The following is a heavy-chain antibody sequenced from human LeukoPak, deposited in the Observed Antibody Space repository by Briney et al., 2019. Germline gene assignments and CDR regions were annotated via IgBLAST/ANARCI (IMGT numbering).Heavy chain of an antibody. CDR3: TASHYCSSTNCKGEYY. CDR1: GFTFSNAW. V-gene: IGHV3-15*01. D-gene: IGHD2-2*01. J-gene: IGHJ4*02. Sequence: GGSLRLSCAASGFTFSNAWMSWVRQAPGKGLEWVGRIKSKTDGGTTDYAAPVKGRFTISRDDSKNTLYLQMNSLKTEDTAVYYCTASHYCSSTNCKGEYYWGQGTLVTVSS. CDR2: IKSKTDGGTT.